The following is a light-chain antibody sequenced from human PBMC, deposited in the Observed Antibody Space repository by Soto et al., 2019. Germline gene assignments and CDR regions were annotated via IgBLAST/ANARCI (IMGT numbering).Light chain of an antibody. CDR2: DVN. Sequence: QSALTQPRSVSGSPGQSVTISCTGTSTDVGSYKYVSWYRQYPGKAPKLIIYDVNERPSGVPDRFSGSKSGNTASLTISGLQSDDEADYYCCSYSGRNPLLFGGGTKLTVL. J-gene: IGLJ2*01. CDR3: CSYSGRNPLL. CDR1: STDVGSYKY. V-gene: IGLV2-11*01.